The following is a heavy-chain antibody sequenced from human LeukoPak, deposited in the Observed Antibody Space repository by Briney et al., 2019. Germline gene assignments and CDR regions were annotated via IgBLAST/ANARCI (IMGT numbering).Heavy chain of an antibody. J-gene: IGHJ4*02. V-gene: IGHV4-31*03. CDR1: GGSISSGGYY. CDR2: IYYSGSA. CDR3: AGGDLGRVGY. D-gene: IGHD2-21*02. Sequence: SETLSLTCTVSGGSISSGGYYWSWIRQHPGKGPEWIGYIYYSGSAYYNPSLKSRVTISVDTSKNQFSLKLSSVTAADTAVYYCAGGDLGRVGYWDQGTLVTVSS.